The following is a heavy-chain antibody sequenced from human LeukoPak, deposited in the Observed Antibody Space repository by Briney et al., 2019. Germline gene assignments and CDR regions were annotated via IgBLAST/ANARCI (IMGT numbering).Heavy chain of an antibody. CDR3: ARAGALYYFDY. J-gene: IGHJ4*02. CDR2: ISSSSSTI. V-gene: IGHV3-48*01. Sequence: GGSLRLSCAASGFTFSSYSMNWVRQAPGKGLEWVSYISSSSSTIYYADSVKGRFTISRDNAKNSLYLQMNSLRAEDTAVYYCARAGALYYFDYWGQGTLVTVPS. CDR1: GFTFSSYS.